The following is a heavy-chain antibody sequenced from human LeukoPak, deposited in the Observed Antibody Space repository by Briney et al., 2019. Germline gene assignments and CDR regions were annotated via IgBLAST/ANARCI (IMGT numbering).Heavy chain of an antibody. Sequence: PSETLSLTCTVPGGSISSGDYYWSWIRQPPWKGLEWIAYMYYSGSTYYNPSLKSRVTMSADTSKNQLSLKLSSVTAADTAVYYCTRPYYYDSRIDPWGQGILVTVSS. V-gene: IGHV4-30-4*01. J-gene: IGHJ5*02. CDR2: MYYSGST. CDR1: GGSISSGDYY. D-gene: IGHD3-22*01. CDR3: TRPYYYDSRIDP.